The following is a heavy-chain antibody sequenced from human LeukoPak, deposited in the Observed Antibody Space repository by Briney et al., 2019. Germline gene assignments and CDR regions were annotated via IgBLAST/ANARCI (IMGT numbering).Heavy chain of an antibody. Sequence: ASVKVSCKASGYTFTGYYMHWVRQPPGQGLEWMGWINPNSGGTNYAQKFQGRVTMTRDTSISTAYMELSRLRSDDTAVYYCARVISEALRWWFDYWGQGTLVTVSS. CDR3: ARVISEALRWWFDY. CDR1: GYTFTGYY. D-gene: IGHD2-15*01. CDR2: INPNSGGT. V-gene: IGHV1-2*02. J-gene: IGHJ4*02.